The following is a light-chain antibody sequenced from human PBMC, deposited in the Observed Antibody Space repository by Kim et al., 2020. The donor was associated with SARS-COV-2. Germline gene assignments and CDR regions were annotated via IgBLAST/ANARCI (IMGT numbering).Light chain of an antibody. CDR3: LLYYDGAQV. CDR2: SIK. Sequence: PGGTVTLTCASSTGAVTSGYYPNWFQQKPGQAPRALIYSIKNRHSWTPARFSGSLLGGKAALTLSGAQPEDEAEYYRLLYYDGAQVFGGGTQLTVL. J-gene: IGLJ2*01. V-gene: IGLV7-43*01. CDR1: TGAVTSGYY.